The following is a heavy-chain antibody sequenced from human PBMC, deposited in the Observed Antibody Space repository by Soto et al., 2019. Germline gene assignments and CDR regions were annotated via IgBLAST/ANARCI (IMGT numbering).Heavy chain of an antibody. CDR1: GFTFSSYA. CDR2: ISGSGGST. J-gene: IGHJ4*02. Sequence: GGSLRLSCAASGFTFSSYAMSWVRQAPGKGLEWVSAISGSGGSTYYADCVKGRLTISRDNSKNTLYLKMNSLRAEDTAVSDWAKDQLPYYYGSGSYYDPGGYWGQGTLVTVSS. CDR3: AKDQLPYYYGSGSYYDPGGY. D-gene: IGHD3-10*01. V-gene: IGHV3-23*01.